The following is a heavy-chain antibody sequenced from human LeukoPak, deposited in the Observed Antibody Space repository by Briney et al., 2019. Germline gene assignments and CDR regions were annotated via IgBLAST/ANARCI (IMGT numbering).Heavy chain of an antibody. CDR1: GYTFTSYY. D-gene: IGHD3-16*01. CDR2: INPSGGST. CDR3: ARKPFGLGGLDY. Sequence: ASVKVSCKASGYTFTSYYIHWVRQAPGQGLEWMGIINPSGGSTSYAQNFQGRVTMTRDTSTSTVYMELSSLRSEDTAAYYCARKPFGLGGLDYWGQGTLVTVSS. J-gene: IGHJ4*02. V-gene: IGHV1-46*01.